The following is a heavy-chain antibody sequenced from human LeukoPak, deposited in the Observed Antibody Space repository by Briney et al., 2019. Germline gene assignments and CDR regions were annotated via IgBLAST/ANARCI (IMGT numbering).Heavy chain of an antibody. CDR2: IIPIFGTA. D-gene: IGHD3-9*01. CDR3: ARRKNWFFGAFDI. J-gene: IGHJ3*02. V-gene: IGHV1-69*05. Sequence: SVKVSCKASGGTFSSYAISWVRQAPGQGLEWMGGIIPIFGTANYAQKFQGRVTITTDESTSTAYMELSSLRSEDTAVYYCARRKNWFFGAFDIWGQGTMVTVSS. CDR1: GGTFSSYA.